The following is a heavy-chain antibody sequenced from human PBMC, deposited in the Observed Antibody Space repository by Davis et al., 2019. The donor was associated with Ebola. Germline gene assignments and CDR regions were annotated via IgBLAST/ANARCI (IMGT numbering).Heavy chain of an antibody. V-gene: IGHV1-46*01. D-gene: IGHD1-1*01. Sequence: ASVQVSCKASAYTFTSYYMLWVRQPPGQGLEWMRILNPSGGSTSYAQKFQGRVTITADKSTRTAYMELSSLRSEDTAVYYCANDDDDDNWFDPWGQGTLVTVSS. J-gene: IGHJ5*02. CDR3: ANDDDDDNWFDP. CDR1: AYTFTSYY. CDR2: LNPSGGST.